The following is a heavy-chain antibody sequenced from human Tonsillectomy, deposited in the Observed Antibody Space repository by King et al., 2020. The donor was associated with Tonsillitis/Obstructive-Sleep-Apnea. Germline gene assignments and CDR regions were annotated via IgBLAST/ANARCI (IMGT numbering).Heavy chain of an antibody. CDR1: GGSFSGYY. V-gene: IGHV4-34*01. D-gene: IGHD4-23*01. Sequence: VQLQQWGAGLLKPSETLSLTCAVYGGSFSGYYWTWIRQPPGKGLEWFGEIHHSGITNYSPSLKSRVTISLDTSKNQFSLNLSSVTAADTAVYYCARGGNLDSFDIWGQGTLVTVSS. J-gene: IGHJ3*02. CDR2: IHHSGIT. CDR3: ARGGNLDSFDI.